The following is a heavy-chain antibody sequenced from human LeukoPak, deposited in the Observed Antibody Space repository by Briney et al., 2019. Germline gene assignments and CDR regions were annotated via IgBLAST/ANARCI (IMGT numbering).Heavy chain of an antibody. D-gene: IGHD3-22*01. CDR2: VDPEDGET. CDR1: GYTFTDYY. J-gene: IGHJ4*02. CDR3: ATSPPDYYDSAYFHY. Sequence: ASVKISCKVSGYTFTDYYMHWVQQAPGKGLEWMGLVDPEDGETIYAEKCQGRVTITADTSTDTAYMELSSLRSEDTAVYYCATSPPDYYDSAYFHYWGQGTLVTVSS. V-gene: IGHV1-69-2*01.